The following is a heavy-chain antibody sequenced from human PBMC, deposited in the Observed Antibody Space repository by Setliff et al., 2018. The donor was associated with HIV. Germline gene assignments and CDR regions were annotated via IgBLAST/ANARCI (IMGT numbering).Heavy chain of an antibody. V-gene: IGHV4-39*02. CDR3: ARCPRIGVAGEFEY. Sequence: ASETLSLTCTVSGDSISSTTYHWGWVRQPPGKGLEWIGSIYYSGITYYKPSLKSRLTISLDTSKNRFSLKVTSVTAADTAVYYVARCPRIGVAGEFEYWGQGTLVTVSS. J-gene: IGHJ4*02. D-gene: IGHD6-19*01. CDR2: IYYSGIT. CDR1: GDSISSTTYH.